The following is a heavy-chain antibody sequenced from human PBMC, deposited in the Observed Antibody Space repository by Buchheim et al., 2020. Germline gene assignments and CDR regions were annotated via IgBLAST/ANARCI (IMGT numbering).Heavy chain of an antibody. D-gene: IGHD1-26*01. Sequence: QVQLVESGGGVVQPGRSLRLSCAASGFTFSSYAMHWVRQAPGKGLEWVAVISYDGSNKYYADSVKGRFTISRDNSKNTLYLQMNSLRAEDTAVYYCARSVGATGWGDYWGQGTL. CDR2: ISYDGSNK. V-gene: IGHV3-30-3*01. CDR3: ARSVGATGWGDY. J-gene: IGHJ4*02. CDR1: GFTFSSYA.